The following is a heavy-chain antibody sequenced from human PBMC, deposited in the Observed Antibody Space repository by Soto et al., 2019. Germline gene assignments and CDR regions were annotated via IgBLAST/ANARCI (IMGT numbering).Heavy chain of an antibody. CDR2: IYTSGST. D-gene: IGHD6-13*01. J-gene: IGHJ5*02. CDR1: GGSIISYY. V-gene: IGHV4-4*07. CDR3: ARGRRGNLAAAGMIGDWFDP. Sequence: SAPLSLTCTVSGGSIISYYWSWIRQPAGKGLEWIGRIYTSGSTNYNPSLKSRVTMSVDTSKNQFSLKLSSVTAADTAVYYCARGRRGNLAAAGMIGDWFDPWGQGTLVTVS.